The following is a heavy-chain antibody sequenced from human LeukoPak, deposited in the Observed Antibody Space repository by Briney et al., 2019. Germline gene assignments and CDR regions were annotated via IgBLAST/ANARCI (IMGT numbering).Heavy chain of an antibody. V-gene: IGHV3-23*01. CDR3: AKALTMIVSYYFDY. Sequence: GGSLRLSCAASGFNFSNYAMSWVRQAPGKGLEWVSAISGSGGSTYYADSVKGRFTISRDNSKNTLYLQMNSLRAEDTAVYYCAKALTMIVSYYFDYWGQGTLVTVSS. CDR1: GFNFSNYA. CDR2: ISGSGGST. J-gene: IGHJ4*02. D-gene: IGHD3-22*01.